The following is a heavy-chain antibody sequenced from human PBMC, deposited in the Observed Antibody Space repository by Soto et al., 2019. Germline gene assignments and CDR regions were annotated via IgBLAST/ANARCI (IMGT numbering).Heavy chain of an antibody. Sequence: SETLSLTCTVSGGSISSYYWSWIRQPAGKGLEWIGRIYTSGSTNYNPSLKSRVTMSVDTSKNQFSLKLSSVTAADTAVYYCAREKRGELLRRAFDIWGQGTMVTVSS. J-gene: IGHJ3*02. D-gene: IGHD1-26*01. CDR1: GGSISSYY. CDR3: AREKRGELLRRAFDI. V-gene: IGHV4-4*07. CDR2: IYTSGST.